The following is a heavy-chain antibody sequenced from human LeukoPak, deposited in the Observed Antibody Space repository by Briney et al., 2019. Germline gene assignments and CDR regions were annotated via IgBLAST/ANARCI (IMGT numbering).Heavy chain of an antibody. CDR3: ARGRGYSVVGSY. V-gene: IGHV3-30*03. J-gene: IGHJ4*02. CDR2: ISYDGSNK. Sequence: GGSLRLSCAASGFTFSSYGMHWVRQAPGKGLEWVAVISYDGSNKYYADSVKGRFTISRDNSKNTLYLQVNSLRAEDTAVYYCARGRGYSVVGSYWGQGTLVTVSS. CDR1: GFTFSSYG. D-gene: IGHD5-18*01.